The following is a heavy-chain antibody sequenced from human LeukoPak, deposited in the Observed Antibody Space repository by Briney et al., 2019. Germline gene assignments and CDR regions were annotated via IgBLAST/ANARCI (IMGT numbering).Heavy chain of an antibody. J-gene: IGHJ4*02. CDR1: GFTFSSYE. CDR3: ARVDIVVVGGFDY. CDR2: ISSSGSTI. D-gene: IGHD2-2*03. Sequence: GSLRLSCAASGFTFSSYEMNWVRRAPGKGLEWVSYISSSGSTIYYADSVKGRFTISRDNAKNSLYLQMNSLRAEDTAVYYCARVDIVVVGGFDYWGQGTLVTVSS. V-gene: IGHV3-48*03.